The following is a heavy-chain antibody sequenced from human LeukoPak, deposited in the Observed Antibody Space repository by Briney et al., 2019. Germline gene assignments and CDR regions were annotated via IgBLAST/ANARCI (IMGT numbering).Heavy chain of an antibody. J-gene: IGHJ4*02. Sequence: GGSLRLSCAASGFTFNSYAMSWVRQAPGKGLEWVSAISGSGGSTYYPDSVKGRFTISRDKSKNTLYLQMNSLRAEDTAVYYCAKWSAPYYDSSGTLDNWGQGTLVTVSS. CDR3: AKWSAPYYDSSGTLDN. CDR2: ISGSGGST. CDR1: GFTFNSYA. D-gene: IGHD3-22*01. V-gene: IGHV3-23*01.